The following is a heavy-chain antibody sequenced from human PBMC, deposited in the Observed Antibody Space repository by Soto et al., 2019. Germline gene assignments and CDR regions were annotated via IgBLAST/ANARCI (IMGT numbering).Heavy chain of an antibody. D-gene: IGHD6-19*01. CDR2: INNDGSSI. CDR3: AAVKYYYMDV. J-gene: IGHJ6*03. CDR1: GLAFNNYW. V-gene: IGHV3-74*01. Sequence: EVQLVESGGGLVQPGGSLRLSCAASGLAFNNYWMHWVRQAPGKGLVWVSRINNDGSSISYADSVKGRFTISRDSAKNTLYLQMNSLRVEDTAVYYCAAVKYYYMDVWGKGTTVTVSS.